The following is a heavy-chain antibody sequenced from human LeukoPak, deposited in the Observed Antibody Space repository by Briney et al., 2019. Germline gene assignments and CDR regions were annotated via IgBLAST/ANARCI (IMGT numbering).Heavy chain of an antibody. D-gene: IGHD3-3*01. CDR1: GFTFSSYW. J-gene: IGHJ4*02. Sequence: GGSLRLSCAASGFTFSSYWMSWVRQAPGKGLEWVANIKQDGSEKYYVDSVMGRFTISRDNAKNSLYLQMNSLRAEDTAVYYCARGMELLYYDFWSGYYPVDYWGQGTLVTVSS. V-gene: IGHV3-7*03. CDR3: ARGMELLYYDFWSGYYPVDY. CDR2: IKQDGSEK.